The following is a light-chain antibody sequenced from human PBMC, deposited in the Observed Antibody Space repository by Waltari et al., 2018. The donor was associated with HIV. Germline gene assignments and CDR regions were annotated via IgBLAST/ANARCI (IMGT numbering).Light chain of an antibody. J-gene: IGLJ1*01. Sequence: QSVLTQPPSVSGALGQRVTISCTGSGTNIVAGNDLHWYQQLPGTAPKLLIYSNIIRPSGVPDRFSASKSGTSASLAITGLRPEDEADYYCQSYDTSLSVNYVFGTGTKVTVL. CDR3: QSYDTSLSVNYV. V-gene: IGLV1-40*01. CDR1: GTNIVAGND. CDR2: SNI.